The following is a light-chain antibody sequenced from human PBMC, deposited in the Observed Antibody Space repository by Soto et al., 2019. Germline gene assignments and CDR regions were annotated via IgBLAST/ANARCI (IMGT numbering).Light chain of an antibody. Sequence: DIVMTQSPDSLAVSLGERATINCRSSQSVLYNSNNKNYLAWFQQKPGQPPKLLIYWASTRESGVPDRFSASGSGTDFTLTISSLQAEDVGVYFCQHYYSSPPTFGQGTTVEIK. CDR3: QHYYSSPPT. CDR1: QSVLYNSNNKNY. V-gene: IGKV4-1*01. CDR2: WAS. J-gene: IGKJ1*01.